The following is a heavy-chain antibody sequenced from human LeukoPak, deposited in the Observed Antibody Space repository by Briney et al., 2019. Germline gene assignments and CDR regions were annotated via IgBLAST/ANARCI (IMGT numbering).Heavy chain of an antibody. CDR2: IKQDGSEK. J-gene: IGHJ5*02. CDR1: GFTFSTYW. D-gene: IGHD6-13*01. CDR3: ARVRQPHFWYGWFDP. V-gene: IGHV3-7*04. Sequence: PVESLRLSCAASGFTFSTYWMSWVRQAPGKGLEWVANIKQDGSEKYYVDSVKGRFTISRDNAKNALYLQMNSLRAEDTAVYYCARVRQPHFWYGWFDPWGQGTLVTVSS.